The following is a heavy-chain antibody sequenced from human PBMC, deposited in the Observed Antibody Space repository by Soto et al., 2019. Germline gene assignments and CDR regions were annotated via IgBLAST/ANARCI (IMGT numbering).Heavy chain of an antibody. J-gene: IGHJ1*01. Sequence: PGGSLRLSCTSSGFTFGDYAMTWFRQAPGKGLEWVGFIRSKGHGGTTEYAASVRDRFTISRDDSNSIAYLQMNSLKTEDTAVYYCTCAPYDVSITYPPLIYQHWGQGTLVTVSS. D-gene: IGHD3-3*01. CDR2: IRSKGHGGTT. CDR1: GFTFGDYA. CDR3: TCAPYDVSITYPPLIYQH. V-gene: IGHV3-49*03.